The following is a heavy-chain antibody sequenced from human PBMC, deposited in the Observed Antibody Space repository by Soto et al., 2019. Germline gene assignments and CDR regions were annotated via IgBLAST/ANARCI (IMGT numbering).Heavy chain of an antibody. CDR2: INVYNGNT. D-gene: IGHD6-13*01. Sequence: GASVKVSCKSYGDTFSSYGPSWVRQAPGQGLEWMGWINVYNGNTKYAQKVQGRVTMTTDTSTSTAYMELRSLRSDDTAVYYCARAPRSSWYAPWGQGTLVTVSS. CDR1: GDTFSSYG. V-gene: IGHV1-18*01. CDR3: ARAPRSSWYAP. J-gene: IGHJ5*02.